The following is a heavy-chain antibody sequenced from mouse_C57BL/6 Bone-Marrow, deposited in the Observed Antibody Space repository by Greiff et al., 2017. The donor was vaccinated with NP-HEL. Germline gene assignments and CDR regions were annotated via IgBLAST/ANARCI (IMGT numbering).Heavy chain of an antibody. V-gene: IGHV2-2*01. CDR3: ARNKGAWFAY. Sequence: VQLQQSGPGLVQPSQSLSITCTVSGFSLTSYGVHWVRQSPGKGLEWLGVIWSGGSTDYNAAFISRLSISKDNSKSQVFFKMNSLQAVDTAIYYCARNKGAWFAYWGKGTRVTVAA. J-gene: IGHJ3*01. D-gene: IGHD1-3*01. CDR2: IWSGGST. CDR1: GFSLTSYG.